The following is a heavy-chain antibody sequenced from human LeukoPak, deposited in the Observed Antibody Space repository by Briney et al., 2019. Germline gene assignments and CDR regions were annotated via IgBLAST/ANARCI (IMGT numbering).Heavy chain of an antibody. CDR2: IWADGSQK. CDR1: GFTFITSG. D-gene: IGHD1-26*01. V-gene: IGHV3-33*01. Sequence: PGRSLRLSCAASGFTFITSGMHWVRQAPGKGLEWVAVIWADGSQKYYADSVKGRFTISKDNAKDTLYLQMDSLRAEDTAVYYCARDLGGSPFDYWGQGTLVSVSS. J-gene: IGHJ4*02. CDR3: ARDLGGSPFDY.